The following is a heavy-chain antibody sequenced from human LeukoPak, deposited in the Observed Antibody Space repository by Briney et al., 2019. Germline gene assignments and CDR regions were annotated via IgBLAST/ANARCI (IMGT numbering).Heavy chain of an antibody. V-gene: IGHV3-23*01. J-gene: IGHJ4*02. CDR2: ISGSGGNT. D-gene: IGHD3-10*01. CDR1: GFTFSSYA. CDR3: AKVASGDFDY. Sequence: GGSLRLSCAASGFTFSSYAMNWVRQALGKGLEWVSGISGSGGNTYYADSVKGRFTISRDNSKNTLYLQMNSLRVEDTAVYYCAKVASGDFDYWGQGSLVTVSS.